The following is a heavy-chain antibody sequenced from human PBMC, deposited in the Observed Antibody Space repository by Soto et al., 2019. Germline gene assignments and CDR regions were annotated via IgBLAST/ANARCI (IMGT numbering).Heavy chain of an antibody. V-gene: IGHV1-69*06. CDR1: GGTFSSYA. CDR3: ARDLGYGGNSQIFDY. Sequence: SVKVSCKASGGTFSSYAISWVRQAPGQGLEWMGGIIPIFGTANYAQKFQGRVTITADKSTSTAYMELSSLRSEDTAVYYCARDLGYGGNSQIFDYWGQGTLVTV. CDR2: IIPIFGTA. D-gene: IGHD2-21*02. J-gene: IGHJ4*02.